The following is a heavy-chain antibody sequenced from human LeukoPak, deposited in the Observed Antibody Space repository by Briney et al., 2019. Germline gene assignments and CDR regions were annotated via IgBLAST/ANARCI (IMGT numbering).Heavy chain of an antibody. Sequence: GGSLRLSCAASGFSFSTYWMSWVRQTPGKGLEWVANIKEDGSKDYYVDSVKSRFTISRDNAKNSLYLQMNSLRVEDSAVYYCARDAGGYDSWGQGTLVSVPS. J-gene: IGHJ5*01. CDR2: IKEDGSKD. V-gene: IGHV3-7*01. CDR1: GFSFSTYW. CDR3: ARDAGGYDS. D-gene: IGHD5-12*01.